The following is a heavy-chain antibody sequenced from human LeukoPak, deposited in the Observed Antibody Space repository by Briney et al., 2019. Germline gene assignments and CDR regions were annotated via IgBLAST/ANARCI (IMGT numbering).Heavy chain of an antibody. J-gene: IGHJ4*02. D-gene: IGHD3-10*01. V-gene: IGHV3-53*01. CDR3: YCGSGSDFDY. CDR1: GFIVSSMY. Sequence: PGGSLRLSCAASGFIVSSMYMNWVRQAPGKGLEWVSVIYSGGSTYYADSVKGRFTISRDKSKNTLYPQMNTLRAEDTAVYYCYCGSGSDFDYWGQGTLVTVSS. CDR2: IYSGGST.